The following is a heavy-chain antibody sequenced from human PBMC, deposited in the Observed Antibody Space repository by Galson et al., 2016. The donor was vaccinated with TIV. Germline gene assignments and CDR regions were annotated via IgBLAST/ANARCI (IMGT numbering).Heavy chain of an antibody. CDR2: IIPGFGTA. CDR1: GGTFSSFA. J-gene: IGHJ4*01. D-gene: IGHD5-18*01. CDR3: ARTSYTPMGY. Sequence: SVKVPCKASGGTFSSFALNWVRQAPGQGLEWIGEIIPGFGTARYAQKFQARVTITADESATTSVMELSSLTSDDTAVYYCARTSYTPMGYWGQGTLVTVSS. V-gene: IGHV1-69*13.